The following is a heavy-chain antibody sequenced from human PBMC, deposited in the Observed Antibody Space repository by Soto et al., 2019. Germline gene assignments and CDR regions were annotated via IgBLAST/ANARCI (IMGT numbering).Heavy chain of an antibody. CDR2: IWYDGSNK. CDR3: ARYWEVGAPQPRGYYYGMDV. V-gene: IGHV3-33*01. J-gene: IGHJ6*02. CDR1: GFTFSSYG. D-gene: IGHD1-26*01. Sequence: PGGSLRLSCAASGFTFSSYGMHWVRQAPGKGLEWVAVIWYDGSNKYYADSVKGRFTISRDNSKNTLYLQMNSRRAEDTAVYYCARYWEVGAPQPRGYYYGMDVWGQGTTVTVSS.